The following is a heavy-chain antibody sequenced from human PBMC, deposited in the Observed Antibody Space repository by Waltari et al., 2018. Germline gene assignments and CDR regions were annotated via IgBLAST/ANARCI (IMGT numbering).Heavy chain of an antibody. CDR2: ISADGGTT. D-gene: IGHD3-3*01. CDR1: GFTLSDYA. Sequence: EVQLLESGGALVQPGGSLRLSCAASGFTLSDYAMNWVRQAPGKGLEWVSSISADGGTTYYKQSVKGRFTISRDSSKNMLYLQMNSLRAEDTAVYYCASHRNDYWSGQGVWGQGTLVTVSS. CDR3: ASHRNDYWSGQGV. J-gene: IGHJ4*02. V-gene: IGHV3-23*01.